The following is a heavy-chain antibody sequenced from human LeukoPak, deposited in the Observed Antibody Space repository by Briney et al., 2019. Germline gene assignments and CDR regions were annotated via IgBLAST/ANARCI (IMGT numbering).Heavy chain of an antibody. CDR3: AKNETQRGWFDP. CDR1: GGSISSSSYY. D-gene: IGHD6-25*01. J-gene: IGHJ5*02. Sequence: PSETLSLTCTVSGGSISSSSYYWGWIRQPPGKELEWIGSIYYSGSTHYNPSLKSRITISVDTSKNHFSLKLSSVTAADTAVYYCAKNETQRGWFDPWGQGTLVTVSS. V-gene: IGHV4-39*02. CDR2: IYYSGST.